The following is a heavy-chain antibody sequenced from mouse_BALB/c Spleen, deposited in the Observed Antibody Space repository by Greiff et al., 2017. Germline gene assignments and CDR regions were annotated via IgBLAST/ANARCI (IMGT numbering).Heavy chain of an antibody. CDR1: GYSITSGYS. CDR2: IHYSGST. J-gene: IGHJ1*01. CDR3: ASDYYGSSYEDWYFDV. Sequence: DVKLQESGPDLVKPSQSLSLTCTVTGYSITSGYSWHWIRQFPGNKLEWMGYIHYSGSTNYNPSLKSRISITRDTSKNQFFLQLNSVTTEDTATYYCASDYYGSSYEDWYFDVWGAGTTVTVSS. V-gene: IGHV3-1*02. D-gene: IGHD1-1*01.